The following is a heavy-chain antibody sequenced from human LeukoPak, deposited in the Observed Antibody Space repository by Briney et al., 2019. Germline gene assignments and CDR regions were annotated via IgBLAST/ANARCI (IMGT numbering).Heavy chain of an antibody. CDR3: ATVTHPRYCSSTSCYPQGGYYFDY. V-gene: IGHV3-23*01. D-gene: IGHD2-2*01. CDR1: GFTFSSYA. J-gene: IGHJ4*02. CDR2: ISGSGGST. Sequence: GGSLRLSCAASGFTFSSYAMNWVRQAPGKGLEWVSGISGSGGSTYYADSVKGRFTISRDNSENTLYLQMNSLRAEDTAVYYCATVTHPRYCSSTSCYPQGGYYFDYWGQGTLVTVSS.